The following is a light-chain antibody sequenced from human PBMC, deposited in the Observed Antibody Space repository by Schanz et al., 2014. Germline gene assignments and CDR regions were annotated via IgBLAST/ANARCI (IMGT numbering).Light chain of an antibody. CDR2: GAS. J-gene: IGKJ1*01. V-gene: IGKV3-20*01. Sequence: EIMMTQSPATLSLSPGERATLSCRASQSVSSYLAWYQQKPGQAPRLLIYGASTRATGIPDRFSGSGSGTGSGTDFTLTISRLEPEDFGVYYCQQYGYSPRTFGQGTRVEIK. CDR1: QSVSSY. CDR3: QQYGYSPRT.